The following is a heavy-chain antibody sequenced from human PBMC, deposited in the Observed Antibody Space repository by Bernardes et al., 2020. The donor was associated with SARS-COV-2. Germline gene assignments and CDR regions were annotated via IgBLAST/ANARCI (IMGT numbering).Heavy chain of an antibody. V-gene: IGHV3-74*01. Sequence: GGSLRLSCAASGWTFSSFWMHWVRQVPGEGLVWVSRLNEDGTITDYADSVKGRFTISRDNAKNTLFLQMNSLRAEDTAVYYCARDVVGKEDFWGQGTLVTV. J-gene: IGHJ4*02. CDR1: GWTFSSFW. CDR3: ARDVVGKEDF. CDR2: LNEDGTIT. D-gene: IGHD6-6*01.